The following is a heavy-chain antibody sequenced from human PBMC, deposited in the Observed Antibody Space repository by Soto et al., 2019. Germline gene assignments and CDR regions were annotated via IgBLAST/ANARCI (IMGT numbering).Heavy chain of an antibody. V-gene: IGHV3-30-3*01. CDR3: ARGLGAYYFYGMDV. CDR2: ISYDGSDK. CDR1: RFTVSSYG. Sequence: GGSLRLSCAASRFTVSSYGMDWVRQATGKGLEWVAVISYDGSDKYYADSVKGRFTISRDNAKNTLYLQMNSLRAEDTAVYYCARGLGAYYFYGMDVWGQGTTVTVSS. J-gene: IGHJ6*02.